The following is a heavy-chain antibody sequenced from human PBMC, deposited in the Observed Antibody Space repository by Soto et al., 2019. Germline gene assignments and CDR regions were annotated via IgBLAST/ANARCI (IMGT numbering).Heavy chain of an antibody. V-gene: IGHV3-15*07. J-gene: IGHJ2*01. CDR1: GFTFSNAW. CDR3: TTDSGYSSGWCLKDYWYFDL. D-gene: IGHD6-19*01. CDR2: IKSKTDGGTT. Sequence: EVQLVESGGGLVKPGGSLRLSCAASGFTFSNAWMNWVRQAPGKGLEWVGRIKSKTDGGTTDYAAPVKGRFTISRDDSKNTLYLQMNSLKTEDTAVYYCTTDSGYSSGWCLKDYWYFDLWGRGTLVTVSS.